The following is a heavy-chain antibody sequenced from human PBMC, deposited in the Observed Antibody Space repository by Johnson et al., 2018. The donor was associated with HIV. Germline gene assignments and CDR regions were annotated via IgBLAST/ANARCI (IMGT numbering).Heavy chain of an antibody. V-gene: IGHV3-9*01. CDR3: AREGRHYYVSSVHAFDN. CDR1: GFTFDDYA. J-gene: IGHJ3*02. CDR2: ISWNRGST. Sequence: VQLVESGGGVVQPGRSLRLSCAASGFTFDDYAMHWVRQVSGKGLEWVSGISWNRGSTGYGDFVKGRFTISRDNAKNSLYLQMNSVRDEDTAVYYCAREGRHYYVSSVHAFDNWGQGTMVTVSA. D-gene: IGHD3-22*01.